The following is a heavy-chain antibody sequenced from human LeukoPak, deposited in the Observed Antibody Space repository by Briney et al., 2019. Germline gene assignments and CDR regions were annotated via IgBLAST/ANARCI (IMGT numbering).Heavy chain of an antibody. CDR2: ISSSSFYI. CDR3: AREIGGSSSPGDDAFDI. CDR1: GFSFSSYS. J-gene: IGHJ3*02. Sequence: GGSLRLSCAASGFSFSSYSMNWVRQAPGKGLEWVSFISSSSFYIYYADSVKGRFSISRDNAKSSLYLQRNRLRAEDTAVYYCAREIGGSSSPGDDAFDIWGQGTMVTVSS. D-gene: IGHD6-13*01. V-gene: IGHV3-21*01.